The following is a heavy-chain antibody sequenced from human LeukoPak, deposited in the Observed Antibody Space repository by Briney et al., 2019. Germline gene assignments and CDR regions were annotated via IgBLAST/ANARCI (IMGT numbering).Heavy chain of an antibody. J-gene: IGHJ4*02. V-gene: IGHV3-23*01. Sequence: GGSLRLSCAASGFTFSSYAMSWVRQAPGRGLEWVSAISGSGGSTYYADSVKGRFTISRDNSKNTLYLQMNSLRAEDTAVYYCAKESYSSGWYAYFDYWGQGTLVTVSS. CDR3: AKESYSSGWYAYFDY. CDR1: GFTFSSYA. CDR2: ISGSGGST. D-gene: IGHD6-19*01.